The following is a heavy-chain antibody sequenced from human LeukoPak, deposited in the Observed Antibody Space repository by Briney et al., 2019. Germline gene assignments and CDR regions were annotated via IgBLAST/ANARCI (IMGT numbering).Heavy chain of an antibody. CDR3: ARKYYDFWRGAFYYYYGMDV. CDR1: GFTFSSYA. J-gene: IGHJ6*02. Sequence: GGSLRLSCAASGFTFSSYAMHWVRQAPGKGLEWVAVISYDGSNKYYADSVKGRFTISRDNSKNTLYLQMNSLRAEDTAVYYCARKYYDFWRGAFYYYYGMDVWGQGTTVTVSS. D-gene: IGHD3-3*01. CDR2: ISYDGSNK. V-gene: IGHV3-30-3*01.